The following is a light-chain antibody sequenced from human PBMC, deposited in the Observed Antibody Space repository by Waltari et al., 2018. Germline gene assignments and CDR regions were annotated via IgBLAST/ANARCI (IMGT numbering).Light chain of an antibody. J-gene: IGLJ1*01. CDR1: SSDVGGYNY. CDR3: SSYTSSSTPYV. CDR2: EVS. V-gene: IGLV2-14*01. Sequence: QSALTQPASVSGSPGQSITISCTGTSSDVGGYNYVSWYQQHPGKAPKLMIYEVSNRPCGVSNRFSGSKSGNTASLTISGLQAEDEADYYCSSYTSSSTPYVFGTGTKVTVL.